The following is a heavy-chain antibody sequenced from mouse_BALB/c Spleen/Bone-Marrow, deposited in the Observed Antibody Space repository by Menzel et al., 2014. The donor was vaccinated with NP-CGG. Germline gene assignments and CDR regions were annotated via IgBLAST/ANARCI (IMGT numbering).Heavy chain of an antibody. D-gene: IGHD2-14*01. V-gene: IGHV1-63*02. J-gene: IGHJ1*01. Sequence: QVQLQQPGAELVRPGTSVKISCKASGYTFTNYWLGWVKQRPGHGLEWIGDIYPGGDYTNYNEKFKGKATLTADTSSSTAYMQLSSLTSEDSAVYFCAREVRRYFDVWGAGTTVTVSS. CDR3: AREVRRYFDV. CDR2: IYPGGDYT. CDR1: GYTFTNYW.